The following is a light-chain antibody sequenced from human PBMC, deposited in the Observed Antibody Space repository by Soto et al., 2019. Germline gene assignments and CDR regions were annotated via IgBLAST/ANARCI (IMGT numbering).Light chain of an antibody. CDR2: WAS. CDR3: QQYSTTPPT. J-gene: IGKJ1*01. V-gene: IGKV4-1*01. CDR1: QSVLFSINQKNY. Sequence: DIVLTQSPDSVAVSLVERATINCQSSQSVLFSINQKNYSAWYHQKPGQPPKLLIYWASIRESGVPTRFSCSGSGTNFTLTISSLQAEDAAVYYCQQYSTTPPTFGLGTKVDIK.